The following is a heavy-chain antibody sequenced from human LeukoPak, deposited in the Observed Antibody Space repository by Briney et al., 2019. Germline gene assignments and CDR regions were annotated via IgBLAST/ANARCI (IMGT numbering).Heavy chain of an antibody. D-gene: IGHD1-14*01. CDR3: TRHVYGKGSDY. J-gene: IGHJ4*02. V-gene: IGHV4-59*08. CDR2: IFSGGSP. CDR1: GVSISSKY. Sequence: EPSETLSLTCTVSGVSISSKYWAWVRQPPGQGREWLGNIFSGGSPNYNPSLESRVTISMDTSRNRFSLRMISVTAADTAVYFCTRHVYGKGSDYWGQGTLVTVSS.